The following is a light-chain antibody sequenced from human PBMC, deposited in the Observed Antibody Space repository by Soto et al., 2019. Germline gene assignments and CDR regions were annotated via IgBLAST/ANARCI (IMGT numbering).Light chain of an antibody. Sequence: AIGMTQSPSSFSASTGDRVTITCRASQGISSYLAWYQYKQGNAPKLLIYPASTLKSGVPSRFSGRESGTDFALTISCLQSEDFASYYCQQYYIYPYTLGQATKLEIQ. CDR1: QGISSY. CDR2: PAS. J-gene: IGKJ2*01. V-gene: IGKV1-8*01. CDR3: QQYYIYPYT.